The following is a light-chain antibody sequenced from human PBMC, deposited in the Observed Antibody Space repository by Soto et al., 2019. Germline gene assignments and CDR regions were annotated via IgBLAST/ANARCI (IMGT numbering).Light chain of an antibody. CDR3: QTWGSGIVV. V-gene: IGLV4-69*01. J-gene: IGLJ2*01. Sequence: QSVLTQSPSASASLGASFKLTCTLSSGHSNYAIAWHQQQSEKGPRYLMKLNSDGSHGKGDGIPDRFSGYSSGADRYLTISSLQSEDEADYYCQTWGSGIVVFGGGTKLTVL. CDR1: SGHSNYA. CDR2: LNSDGSH.